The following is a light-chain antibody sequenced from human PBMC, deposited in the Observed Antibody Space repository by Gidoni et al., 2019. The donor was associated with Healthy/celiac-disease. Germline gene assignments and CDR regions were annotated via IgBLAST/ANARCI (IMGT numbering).Light chain of an antibody. CDR1: NMGSKS. Sequence: SYVLPQPPSVSVAPGQTARITCGGNNMGSKSGHWYQQKPGQAPVLVVEEDSDRPSGIPERFSGSNSGNTATLTSSRVEAGDEADYYCQVWDSSSVVFGGGTKLTVL. V-gene: IGLV3-21*02. CDR2: EDS. CDR3: QVWDSSSVV. J-gene: IGLJ2*01.